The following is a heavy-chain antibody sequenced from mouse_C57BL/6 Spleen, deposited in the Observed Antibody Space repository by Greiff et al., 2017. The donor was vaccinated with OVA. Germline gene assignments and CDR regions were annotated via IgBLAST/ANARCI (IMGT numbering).Heavy chain of an antibody. V-gene: IGHV3-6*01. CDR1: GYSITSGYF. D-gene: IGHD2-4*01. Sequence: ESGPGLVKPSQSLSITCTVTGYSITSGYFWNWIRQFPGNKLECMGYIIYDGSNNYNPSLKNRISITRDTSKNHFFLKLNSVTTEDTATYYCARPYDYDGAWFAYWGQGTLVTVSA. CDR3: ARPYDYDGAWFAY. J-gene: IGHJ3*01. CDR2: IIYDGSN.